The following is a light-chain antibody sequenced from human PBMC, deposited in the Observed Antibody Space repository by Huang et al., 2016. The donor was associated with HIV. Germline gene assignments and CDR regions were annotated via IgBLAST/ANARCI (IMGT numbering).Light chain of an antibody. V-gene: IGKV1-39*01. CDR1: QNINTY. J-gene: IGKJ5*01. Sequence: DILLTQSPSSLSASVGDRVTITFRESQNINTYLNWYQQKPGKAPNLLIHSASTLQTGVPSRYSGGGSGTDFTLTVNSLQPEDSATYYCQQGYSALITFGQGTRL. CDR3: QQGYSALIT. CDR2: SAS.